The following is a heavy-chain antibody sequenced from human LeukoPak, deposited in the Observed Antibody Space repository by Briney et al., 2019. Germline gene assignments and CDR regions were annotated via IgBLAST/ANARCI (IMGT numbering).Heavy chain of an antibody. CDR2: MNPNSGNT. J-gene: IGHJ6*03. D-gene: IGHD6-19*01. CDR1: GYTFTSYD. Sequence: ASVKVSCKASGYTFTSYDINWVRQATGQGLEWMGWMNPNSGNTGYAQKFQGRVTITRNTSISTAYMELSSLRSEDTAVYYCAREGYSSGWNNYYYYMDVWGKGTTVTVSS. CDR3: AREGYSSGWNNYYYYMDV. V-gene: IGHV1-8*03.